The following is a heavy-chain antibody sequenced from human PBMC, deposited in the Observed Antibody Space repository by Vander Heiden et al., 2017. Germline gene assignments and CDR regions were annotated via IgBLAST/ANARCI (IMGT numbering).Heavy chain of an antibody. CDR1: GFTFRDYA. V-gene: IGHV3-23*01. Sequence: EVQLLESGGGLVQPGGSLRLSCAASGFTFRDYAMSWVRQAPGKGLEWVSVISGSGGSTYYADSVKGRFTISRDNSKNTLYLQMNSLRAEDTAVYYCAKSVSGWAPFDYWGQGTLVTVSS. CDR3: AKSVSGWAPFDY. D-gene: IGHD6-19*01. J-gene: IGHJ4*02. CDR2: ISGSGGST.